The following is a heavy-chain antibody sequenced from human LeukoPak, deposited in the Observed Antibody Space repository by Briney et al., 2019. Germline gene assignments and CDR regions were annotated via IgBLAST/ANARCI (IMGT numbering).Heavy chain of an antibody. CDR1: GFSLSSAW. V-gene: IGHV3-7*01. Sequence: GGSLTLSCEASGFSLSSAWMAWVRHAAGQWREWVANISPEGTEKSYVGSVRGRFTISRDDAKKTVYLQTDSLRVEDTAFYYCGRWGIVATIDYWGQGILVTVSS. CDR3: GRWGIVATIDY. D-gene: IGHD2-15*01. J-gene: IGHJ4*02. CDR2: ISPEGTEK.